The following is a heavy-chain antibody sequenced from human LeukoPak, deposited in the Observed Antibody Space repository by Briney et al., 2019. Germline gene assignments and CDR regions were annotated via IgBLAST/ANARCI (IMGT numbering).Heavy chain of an antibody. J-gene: IGHJ5*02. CDR2: IYYSGST. CDR1: GGSISSSSYY. Sequence: PSETLSLTCTVSGGSISSSSYYWGWIRQPPGKGLEWIGSIYYSGSTYYNPSLKSRVTISVDTSKNQFSLDLSSVTAADTAVYYCARGLNYDLNPWGQGTLVTVSS. V-gene: IGHV4-39*07. CDR3: ARGLNYDLNP. D-gene: IGHD3-3*01.